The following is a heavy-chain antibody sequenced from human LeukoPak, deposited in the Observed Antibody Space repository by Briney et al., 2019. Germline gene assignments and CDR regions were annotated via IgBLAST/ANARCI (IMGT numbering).Heavy chain of an antibody. CDR2: MNPNSGNT. D-gene: IGHD3-9*01. J-gene: IGHJ5*02. CDR1: GYTFTSYD. Sequence: GASVKVSCKASGYTFTSYDINWVRQATGQGLEWMGWMNPNSGNTGYAQKFQGRVTMTRNTSISTAYMELSSLRSEDTAVYYCARSPNRYYDIWTGYYNIWFDPWGQGTLVTVSS. CDR3: ARSPNRYYDIWTGYYNIWFDP. V-gene: IGHV1-8*01.